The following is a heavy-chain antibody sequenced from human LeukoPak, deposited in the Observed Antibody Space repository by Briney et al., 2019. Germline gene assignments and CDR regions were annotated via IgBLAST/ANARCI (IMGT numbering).Heavy chain of an antibody. CDR3: ARRRYYDSTGYFE. V-gene: IGHV4-39*01. CDR1: GDYISSSSYY. J-gene: IGHJ1*01. D-gene: IGHD3-22*01. CDR2: IYHSGRT. Sequence: KTSETLSLTCAVSGDYISSSSYYWGWIRQSPGTGLEWIGDIYHSGRTYYNPSLKSRVAISIDTSKSQFSLRLRSMTAADTAVFYCARRRYYDSTGYFEWGRGTLVTVSS.